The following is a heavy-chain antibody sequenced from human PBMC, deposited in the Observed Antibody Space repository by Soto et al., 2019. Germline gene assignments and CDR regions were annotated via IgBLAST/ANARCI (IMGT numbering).Heavy chain of an antibody. CDR2: ISGSGFKK. CDR1: GFIFENFG. CDR3: AKNQGVELVPLATVDWFDP. J-gene: IGHJ5*02. Sequence: PGGSLRLSCAASGFIFENFGMSWVRQAPGKGLEWISSISGSGFKKYYADSVKGRFTISRDNSKSTVYLELNNLSADDTAVYHCAKNQGVELVPLATVDWFDPWGQGSVVTVSS. V-gene: IGHV3-23*01. D-gene: IGHD1-26*01.